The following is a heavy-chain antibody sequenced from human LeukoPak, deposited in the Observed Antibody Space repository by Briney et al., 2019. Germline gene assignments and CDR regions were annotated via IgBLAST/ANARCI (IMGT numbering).Heavy chain of an antibody. CDR3: AREGCSSTSCYEEDPDYYYYGMDV. Sequence: GGSLRLSCAASGFTFSSYAMHWVRQAPGKGLEWVAVISYDGSHKNYADSVKGRFTISRDNSKNTVYLQMNSLRPEDTAVYYCAREGCSSTSCYEEDPDYYYYGMDVWGKGTTVTVSS. J-gene: IGHJ6*04. CDR1: GFTFSSYA. CDR2: ISYDGSHK. D-gene: IGHD2-2*01. V-gene: IGHV3-30*04.